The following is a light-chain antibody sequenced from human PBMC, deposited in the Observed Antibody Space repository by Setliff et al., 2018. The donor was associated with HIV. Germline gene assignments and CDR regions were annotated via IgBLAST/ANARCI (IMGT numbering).Light chain of an antibody. CDR1: SSDVGAYNY. V-gene: IGLV2-11*01. J-gene: IGLJ1*01. CDR2: DVS. CDR3: CSYAGTYTYV. Sequence: QSALAQPRSVSGSPGQSVTFSCTGSSSDVGAYNYVSWYQQHPGRALKLLIYDVSKRPSGVPDRFSGSKSGDTASLTISGLQSEDEADYYCCSYAGTYTYVFGSGTKVTVL.